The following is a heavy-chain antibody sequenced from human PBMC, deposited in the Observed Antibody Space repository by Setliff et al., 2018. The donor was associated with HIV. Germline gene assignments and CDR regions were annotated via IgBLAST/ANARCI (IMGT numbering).Heavy chain of an antibody. D-gene: IGHD4-17*01. CDR1: GDSISSDFY. J-gene: IGHJ4*02. Sequence: SETLSLTCTVSGDSISSDFYWGWIRQPPGKGLEWIGSTYHSGNTYYMPSLQSRVTISVDMSKNQFSLNLNSVTAADTAMYYCASFFVTTVTNQDYWGQGTPVTVSS. CDR3: ASFFVTTVTNQDY. CDR2: TYHSGNT. V-gene: IGHV4-38-2*02.